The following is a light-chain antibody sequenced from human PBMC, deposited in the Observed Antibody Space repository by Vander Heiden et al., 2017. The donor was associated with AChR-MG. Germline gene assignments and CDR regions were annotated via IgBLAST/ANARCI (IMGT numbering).Light chain of an antibody. CDR2: KAS. CDR1: QSISIW. J-gene: IGKJ4*01. CDR3: QQYESSST. Sequence: DIQMTQSPSTLSASVGDRITITCRASQSISIWLAWYQQKPGKAPKLLMYKASSLESGVPSRFSGSGSGTEFTLTISSLQPDDFATYFCQQYESSSTLGGGTKVEMK. V-gene: IGKV1-5*03.